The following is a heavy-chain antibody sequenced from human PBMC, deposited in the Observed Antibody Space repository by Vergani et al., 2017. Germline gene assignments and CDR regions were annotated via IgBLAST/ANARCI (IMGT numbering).Heavy chain of an antibody. J-gene: IGHJ4*02. D-gene: IGHD6-19*01. CDR3: ASDTVTGSRYFDY. CDR2: IRYDGSNT. Sequence: VQLLESGGGLVQPGGSLRLSCAASGFTFSSYAMSWVRQAPGKGLEWVTFIRYDGSNTYYADSVKGRFTISRDNSKNTLFLQMNSLRPEDTAVYYCASDTVTGSRYFDYWGQGTLVTVSS. CDR1: GFTFSSYA. V-gene: IGHV3-30*02.